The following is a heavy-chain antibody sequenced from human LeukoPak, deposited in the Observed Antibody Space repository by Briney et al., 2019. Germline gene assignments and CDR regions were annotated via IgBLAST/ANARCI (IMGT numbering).Heavy chain of an antibody. D-gene: IGHD3-9*01. J-gene: IGHJ6*03. CDR1: GGSFRGYY. Sequence: KASETLSLTCAVYGGSFRGYYWSWIRQPPGKGLEWIGEINHSGSTNYNPSLKSRVTISVDTSKNQFSLKLSSVTAADTAVYYCARLSTDYDILTGYYVSYMDVWGKGTTVTISS. CDR3: ARLSTDYDILTGYYVSYMDV. CDR2: INHSGST. V-gene: IGHV4-34*01.